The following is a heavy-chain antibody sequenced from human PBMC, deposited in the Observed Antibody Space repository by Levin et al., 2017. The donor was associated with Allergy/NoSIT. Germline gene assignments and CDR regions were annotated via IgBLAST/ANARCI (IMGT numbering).Heavy chain of an antibody. J-gene: IGHJ4*02. Sequence: PGGSLRLSCAASGFIFSSYGMHWVRQAPGKGLEWVAVIWYEGSYKDYADSVKGRFTISRDNSKNTLYLQMNSLRAEDTAVYYCARSASIAPLNRLDYWGQGALVTVSS. CDR3: ARSASIAPLNRLDY. CDR1: GFIFSSYG. V-gene: IGHV3-33*01. CDR2: IWYEGSYK. D-gene: IGHD6-6*01.